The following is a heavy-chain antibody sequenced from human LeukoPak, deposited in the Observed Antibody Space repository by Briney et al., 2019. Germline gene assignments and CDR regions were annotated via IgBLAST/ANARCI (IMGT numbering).Heavy chain of an antibody. V-gene: IGHV3-7*04. CDR3: ARLYCSGGGCYSAFDY. CDR2: IKQDGGEK. J-gene: IGHJ4*02. CDR1: GFTFSIYN. D-gene: IGHD2-15*01. Sequence: PGGSLRLSCAASGFTFSIYNMSWVRQAPGKGLEWLANIKQDGGEKYYVDSVKGRFTISRDNAENSLYLQMNSLRAEDTAVYYCARLYCSGGGCYSAFDYWGQGTLVTVSS.